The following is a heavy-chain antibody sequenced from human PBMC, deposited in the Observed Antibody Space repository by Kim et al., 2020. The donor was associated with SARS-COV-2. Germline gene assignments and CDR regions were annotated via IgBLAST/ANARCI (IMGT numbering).Heavy chain of an antibody. CDR3: ASTLGGGRWLPTGY. J-gene: IGHJ4*02. CDR1: GGSFSGYY. CDR2: INHSGST. V-gene: IGHV4-34*01. Sequence: SETLSLTCAVYGGSFSGYYWSWIRQPPGKGLEWIGEINHSGSTNYNPSLKSRVTISVDTSKNQFSLKLSSVTAADTAVYYRASTLGGGRWLPTGYWGQGTLVTVSS. D-gene: IGHD3-16*01.